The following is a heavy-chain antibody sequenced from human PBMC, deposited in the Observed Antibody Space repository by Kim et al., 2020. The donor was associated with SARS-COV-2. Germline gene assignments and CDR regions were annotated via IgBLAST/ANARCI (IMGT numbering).Heavy chain of an antibody. D-gene: IGHD3-10*01. CDR3: AKDPYYYGSGRNPKYFDY. CDR1: GFTFDDYA. Sequence: GGSLRLSCAASGFTFDDYAMHWVRQAPGKGLEWVSGISWNSGSIGYADSVKGRFTISRDNAKNSLYLQMNSLRAEDTALFYCAKDPYYYGSGRNPKYFDYWGQGTLVTVSS. CDR2: ISWNSGSI. V-gene: IGHV3-9*01. J-gene: IGHJ4*02.